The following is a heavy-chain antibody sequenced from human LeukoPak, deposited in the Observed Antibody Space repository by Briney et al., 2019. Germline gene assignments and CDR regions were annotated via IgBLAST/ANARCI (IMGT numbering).Heavy chain of an antibody. D-gene: IGHD1-14*01. CDR1: GYTFTSYD. CDR3: ASSFRALTYDY. V-gene: IGHV1-2*02. J-gene: IGHJ4*02. Sequence: ASVKVSCKASGYTFTSYDINWVRQATGQGLEWMGWINPNSGGTNYAQKFQGRVTMTRDTSISTAYMELSRLRSDDTAVYYCASSFRALTYDYWGQGTLVTVSS. CDR2: INPNSGGT.